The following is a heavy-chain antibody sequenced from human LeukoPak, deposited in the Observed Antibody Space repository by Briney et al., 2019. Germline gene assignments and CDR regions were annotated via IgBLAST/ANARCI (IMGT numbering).Heavy chain of an antibody. CDR1: GYTFTSYD. D-gene: IGHD2-2*02. J-gene: IGHJ5*02. CDR3: ARGGLGYCGSTSCYNGWFDP. CDR2: MNPNSGNT. Sequence: ASVKVSCKASGYTFTSYDINWVRQATGQGLEWMGWMNPNSGNTGYAQKFQGRVTITRNTSISTAYMELSSLRSEDTAVYYCARGGLGYCGSTSCYNGWFDPWGQGTLVTVSS. V-gene: IGHV1-8*03.